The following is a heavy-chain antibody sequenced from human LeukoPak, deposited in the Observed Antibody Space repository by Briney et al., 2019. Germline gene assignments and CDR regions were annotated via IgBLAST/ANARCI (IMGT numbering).Heavy chain of an antibody. Sequence: GGSLRLSCAASGFTFSSYWMSWVRQAPGKGLEWVANIKQDGSEKYYVDSVKGRFTISRDNSKNTLYLQMNSLRAEDTAVYYCAKDSSTDAFDIWGQGTMVTVSS. CDR2: IKQDGSEK. D-gene: IGHD6-13*01. CDR1: GFTFSSYW. CDR3: AKDSSTDAFDI. J-gene: IGHJ3*02. V-gene: IGHV3-7*01.